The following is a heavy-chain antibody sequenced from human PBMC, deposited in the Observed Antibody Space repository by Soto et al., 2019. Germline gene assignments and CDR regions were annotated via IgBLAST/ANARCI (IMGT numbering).Heavy chain of an antibody. V-gene: IGHV3-30-3*01. Sequence: GGSLRLSCAASGFTFSSYAMHWVRQAPGKGLEWVAVISYDGSNKYYADSVKGRFTISRDNSKNTLYLQMNSLRAEDTAVYYCARSPRDSSSWLFDYWGQGTLVTVSS. CDR2: ISYDGSNK. J-gene: IGHJ4*02. CDR3: ARSPRDSSSWLFDY. CDR1: GFTFSSYA. D-gene: IGHD6-13*01.